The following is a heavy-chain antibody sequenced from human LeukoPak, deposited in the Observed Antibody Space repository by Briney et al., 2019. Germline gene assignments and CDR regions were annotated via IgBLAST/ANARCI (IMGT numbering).Heavy chain of an antibody. CDR3: AREGVLYYDILTADY. V-gene: IGHV7-4-1*02. Sequence: ASVKVSCKASGYSFTGYAMNWMRQAPGQGLEWMGWINTNTGNPTYAQGFTGRLVTSLDTSVSTAYLRISSLKAEDTAVYYCAREGVLYYDILTADYWGQGTLVTVSS. CDR1: GYSFTGYA. CDR2: INTNTGNP. J-gene: IGHJ4*02. D-gene: IGHD3-9*01.